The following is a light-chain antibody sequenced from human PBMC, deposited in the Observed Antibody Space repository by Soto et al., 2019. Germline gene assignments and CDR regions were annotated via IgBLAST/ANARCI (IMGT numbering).Light chain of an antibody. CDR1: SSDIGGHNY. V-gene: IGLV2-14*03. CDR2: DVS. CDR3: SSYTSSSTLEV. J-gene: IGLJ1*01. Sequence: QSALTQPASVSGSPGQSITIPCTGTSSDIGGHNYVSWYQQHPGKAPKLMIYDVSNRPSGVSNRFSGSKSGNTASLTISGLQADDEADYYCSSYTSSSTLEVFGTGTKVTVL.